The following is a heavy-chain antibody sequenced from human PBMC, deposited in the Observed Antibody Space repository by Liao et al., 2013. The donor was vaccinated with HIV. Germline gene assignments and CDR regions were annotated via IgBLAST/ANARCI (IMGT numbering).Heavy chain of an antibody. D-gene: IGHD2-2*01. CDR1: GGSISSGSYY. V-gene: IGHV4-61*02. J-gene: IGHJ4*02. Sequence: QVQLQESGPGLVKPSQTLSLTCTVSGGSISSGSYYWSWIRQPAGKGLEWIGRIYPSGSTHYNPSLKSRVTISVDTSNNQLSLKLRSVTAADTAVYYCARLTPPAALRRGYLDYWGQGALVTVSS. CDR3: ARLTPPAALRRGYLDY. CDR2: IYPSGST.